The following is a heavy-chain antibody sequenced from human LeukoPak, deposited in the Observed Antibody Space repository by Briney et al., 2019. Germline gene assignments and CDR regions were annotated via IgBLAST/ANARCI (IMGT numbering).Heavy chain of an antibody. J-gene: IGHJ4*02. V-gene: IGHV4-59*01. CDR2: IYYSGST. CDR3: ARDSSGWTVEYFDY. Sequence: SETLSLTCTVSGGSISSYYWSWLRQPPGKGLEWIGYIYYSGSTNYNPSLTSRVTISVDTSKNQFSLKLSSVTAADTAVYYCARDSSGWTVEYFDYWGQGTLVTVSS. CDR1: GGSISSYY. D-gene: IGHD6-19*01.